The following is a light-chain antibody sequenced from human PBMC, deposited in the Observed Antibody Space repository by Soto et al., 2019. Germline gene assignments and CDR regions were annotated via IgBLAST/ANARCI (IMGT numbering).Light chain of an antibody. CDR1: RRVSSY. J-gene: IGKJ3*01. CDR2: DES. Sequence: ETVLPPSRATVSLAPVGRARLDGSARRRVSSYLAWYQQKPGQAPRLLIYDESNRATGIPARFSGRGSGTDFPLTPSSLELEDFEVSYCQQYIRWPTTSGRGTTGDIK. V-gene: IGKV3-11*01. CDR3: QQYIRWPTT.